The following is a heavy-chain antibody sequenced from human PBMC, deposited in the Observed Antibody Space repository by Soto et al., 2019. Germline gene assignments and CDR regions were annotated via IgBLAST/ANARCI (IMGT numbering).Heavy chain of an antibody. CDR2: ISYDGSNK. CDR1: GFTFSTYP. CDR3: ASPYQLPAFDI. V-gene: IGHV3-30-3*01. D-gene: IGHD2-2*01. J-gene: IGHJ3*02. Sequence: GGSLRLSCAASGFTFSTYPMHWVRQAPGKGLEWVAVISYDGSNKYYADSMKGRFTISRDNSKNTLYLQMNSLRAEDTAVYYCASPYQLPAFDIWGQGTMVTVSS.